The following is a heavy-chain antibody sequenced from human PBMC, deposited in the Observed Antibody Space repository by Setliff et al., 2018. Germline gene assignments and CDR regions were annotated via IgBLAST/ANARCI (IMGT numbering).Heavy chain of an antibody. CDR2: IHTSGST. CDR3: ASSPNYDYVWGSYRLDY. V-gene: IGHV4-61*09. J-gene: IGHJ4*02. Sequence: SETLSLTCTVSGGSISSGSYYWSWIRQPAGKGLEWIGHIHTSGSTNYNPSLKSRVTISVDTSKNQFSLKLSSVTAADTAVYYCASSPNYDYVWGSYRLDYWGQGTLVTVSS. CDR1: GGSISSGSYY. D-gene: IGHD3-16*02.